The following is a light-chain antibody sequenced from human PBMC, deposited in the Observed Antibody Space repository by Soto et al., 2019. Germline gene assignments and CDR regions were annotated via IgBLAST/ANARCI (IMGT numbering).Light chain of an antibody. CDR1: QSVSSS. CDR3: QQNNRWPHIT. Sequence: EIVLTQPPGTLSLSPGERATLSCRPSQSVSSSSLAWYQQKPGQAPRVIIYDTSTRATGIPARFSGSGSGTQFSLTISRLQSEDSAVYFCQQNNRWPHITFGQGTRLEIK. J-gene: IGKJ5*01. V-gene: IGKV3-15*01. CDR2: DTS.